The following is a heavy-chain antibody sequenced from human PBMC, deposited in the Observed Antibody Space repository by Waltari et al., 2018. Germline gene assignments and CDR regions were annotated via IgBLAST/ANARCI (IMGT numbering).Heavy chain of an antibody. V-gene: IGHV4-59*08. CDR3: ARQYCSSKSCYWDY. CDR2: MYHSGST. D-gene: IGHD2-2*01. J-gene: IGHJ4*02. Sequence: QVQLQESGPGLVKPSETLSLTCSVHGGPITRDYWTWIRQPPGKGLEWIGYMYHSGSTTYNPSLKSRVTISVDTSKNQFSLKLSSVTAADTAVYYCARQYCSSKSCYWDYWGQGILVTVSS. CDR1: GGPITRDY.